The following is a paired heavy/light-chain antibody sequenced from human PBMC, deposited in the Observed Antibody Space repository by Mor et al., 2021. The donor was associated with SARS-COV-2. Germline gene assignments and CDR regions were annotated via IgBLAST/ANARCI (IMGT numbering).Light chain of an antibody. V-gene: IGKV3-20*01. CDR2: GAS. Sequence: EIVLTQSPGTLSLSPGERATLSCRASQSVSSTYLAWYQQKPGQAPRLLIYGASSRATGIPDRFSGSGSGTDFTLTISRLEPEDFAVYYCQQYGTSRTFGQGTKVEIK. J-gene: IGKJ1*01. CDR3: QQYGTSRT. CDR1: QSVSSTY.
Heavy chain of an antibody. D-gene: IGHD6-6*01. CDR3: ARDPRNQYSSSDY. CDR1: GYTFSSYG. V-gene: IGHV1-18*01. Sequence: QVQLVQSGAEVKKPGASVKVSCKASGYTFSSYGMSWVRQAPGQGLEWMGWINTYNGNTNYAQKLQGRVTMTTDTSTSIVYMELRSLRSDDTAVYYCARDPRNQYSSSDYWGQGTLVTVSS. CDR2: INTYNGNT. J-gene: IGHJ4*02.